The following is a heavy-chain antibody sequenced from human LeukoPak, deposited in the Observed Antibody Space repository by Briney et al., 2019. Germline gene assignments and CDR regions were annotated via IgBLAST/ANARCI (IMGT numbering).Heavy chain of an antibody. CDR3: AKTQTRVV. CDR2: IYYSGST. V-gene: IGHV4-39*01. CDR1: GGSISSSSYY. Sequence: PSETLSLTCTVSGGSISSSSYYWGWIRQPPGKGLEWIGSIYYSGSTFYNPSLKSRVTISVDTSKNQSSLKLSSVTATDTAVYYCAKTQTRVVWGKGTTVTVSS. J-gene: IGHJ6*03. D-gene: IGHD3-10*01.